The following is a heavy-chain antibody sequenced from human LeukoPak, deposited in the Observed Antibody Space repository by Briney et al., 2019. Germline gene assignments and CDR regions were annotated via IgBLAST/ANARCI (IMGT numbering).Heavy chain of an antibody. CDR2: IYTSGST. J-gene: IGHJ4*02. Sequence: SETLSLTCTVSGGSISSYYWSWIRQPAGKGLEWIGRIYTSGSTNYNPPLKSRVTISVDKSKNRFSLKLSSVTAADTAVYYCARALWFGTSYYFDYWGQGTLVTVSS. CDR1: GGSISSYY. V-gene: IGHV4-4*07. CDR3: ARALWFGTSYYFDY. D-gene: IGHD3-10*01.